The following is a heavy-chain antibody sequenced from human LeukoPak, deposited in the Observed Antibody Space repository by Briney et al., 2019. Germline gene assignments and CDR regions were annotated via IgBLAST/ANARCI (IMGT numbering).Heavy chain of an antibody. CDR1: TDSFSIYY. J-gene: IGHJ4*02. CDR3: ARTRESDY. V-gene: IGHV3-48*04. Sequence: ETLSLTCTVSTDSFSIYYWNWVRQAPGKGLEWVSYISSSSSTIYYADSVKGRFTISRDNAKNSLYLQMNSLRAEDTAVYYCARTRESDYWGQGTLVTVSS. CDR2: ISSSSSTI. D-gene: IGHD1-26*01.